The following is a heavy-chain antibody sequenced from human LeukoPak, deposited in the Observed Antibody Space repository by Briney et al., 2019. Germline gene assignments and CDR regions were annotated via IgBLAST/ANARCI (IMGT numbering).Heavy chain of an antibody. CDR3: ARAGSIRFDY. Sequence: GGSLRLSCAASGFTFSNYAMRWVRQAPGKGLEWVSGISGSGDSTYYADSVKGRFTISRDNSKNTLYLQMNRLRAEDTAVYYCARAGSIRFDYWGQGTLVTVSS. D-gene: IGHD1-26*01. J-gene: IGHJ4*02. CDR1: GFTFSNYA. CDR2: ISGSGDST. V-gene: IGHV3-23*01.